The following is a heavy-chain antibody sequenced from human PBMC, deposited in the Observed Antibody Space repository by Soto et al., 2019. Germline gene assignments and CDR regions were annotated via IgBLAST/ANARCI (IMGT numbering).Heavy chain of an antibody. CDR3: DGSPGYNYGYGYFDY. D-gene: IGHD5-18*01. J-gene: IGHJ4*02. CDR2: TYHSGST. Sequence: SETLSLTCTVSGGSISSGGYYWSWIRQSPGKGLEWIGYTYHSGSTSYNPALQSRVTISVDTSKNQFSLKVSSVTAADTAVYYCDGSPGYNYGYGYFDYWGQGTLVTVSS. CDR1: GGSISSGGYY. V-gene: IGHV4-31*03.